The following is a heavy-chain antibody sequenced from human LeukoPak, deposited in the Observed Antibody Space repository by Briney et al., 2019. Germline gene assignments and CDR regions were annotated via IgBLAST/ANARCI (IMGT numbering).Heavy chain of an antibody. D-gene: IGHD5-12*01. Sequence: ASVKVSCKASGYTFTGYYMHWVRQAPGQGLEWMGWIDPNSGGTNYAQKFQGRVTMTRDTSISTAYMELSRLRSDDTAEYYCARDSGYDLSYYYYYYMDVWGNGTTVTVSS. CDR1: GYTFTGYY. J-gene: IGHJ6*03. V-gene: IGHV1-2*02. CDR2: IDPNSGGT. CDR3: ARDSGYDLSYYYYYYMDV.